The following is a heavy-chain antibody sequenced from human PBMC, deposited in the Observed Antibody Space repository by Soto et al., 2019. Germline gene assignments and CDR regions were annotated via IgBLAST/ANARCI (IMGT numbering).Heavy chain of an antibody. CDR2: IYYSGST. D-gene: IGHD6-13*01. J-gene: IGHJ5*02. CDR3: ARERPEGSRLDP. CDR1: GGSISSGDYY. Sequence: QVQLQESGPGLVKPSQTLSLTCTVSGGSISSGDYYWSWIRQPPGKGLEWIGYIYYSGSTYYNPSRKSRVAISVDTAKNQFSLKLSSGTAADTAVYYWARERPEGSRLDPWGQGTLVTVSS. V-gene: IGHV4-30-4*01.